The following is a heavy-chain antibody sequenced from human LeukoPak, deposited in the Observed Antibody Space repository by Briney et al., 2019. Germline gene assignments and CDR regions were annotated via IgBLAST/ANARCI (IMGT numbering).Heavy chain of an antibody. Sequence: GGSLRLSCAVSGLIVSSNYMSWVRQAPGKGPEWVSVIYSGGSTYYADSVKGRFTISRDNSKNTLYLQMNSLRAEDTAVYYCARVWANSGNFYGEDYWGQGTLVTVSS. CDR3: ARVWANSGNFYGEDY. D-gene: IGHD1-26*01. J-gene: IGHJ4*02. CDR2: IYSGGST. CDR1: GLIVSSNY. V-gene: IGHV3-53*01.